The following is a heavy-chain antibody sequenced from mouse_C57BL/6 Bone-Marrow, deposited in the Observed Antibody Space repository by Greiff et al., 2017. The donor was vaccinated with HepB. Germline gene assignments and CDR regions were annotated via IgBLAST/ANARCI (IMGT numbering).Heavy chain of an antibody. D-gene: IGHD3-2*02. CDR3: ARGDSSGYFDD. J-gene: IGHJ2*01. V-gene: IGHV1-19*01. CDR1: GYTFTDYY. Sequence: VQLQQSGPVLVKPGASVKMSCKASGYTFTDYYMNWVKQSHGKSLEWIGVINPYNGGTSYNQKFKGKATLTVDKSSSTAYMELNSLTSEDSAVYYCARGDSSGYFDDWGQGTTLTVSS. CDR2: INPYNGGT.